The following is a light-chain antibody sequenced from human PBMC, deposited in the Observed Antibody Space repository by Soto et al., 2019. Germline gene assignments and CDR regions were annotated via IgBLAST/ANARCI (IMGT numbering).Light chain of an antibody. J-gene: IGLJ1*01. CDR3: SSYTSSSTRV. Sequence: QSVLTQPASVSGSPGQSITISCTGTSSDVGGYNYASWYQQHPGKVPKLMIYDVSNRPSGVSYRFSGSKSGNTASLTISWLQADDEADYYCSSYTSSSTRVFGTGTKVTVL. CDR2: DVS. CDR1: SSDVGGYNY. V-gene: IGLV2-14*03.